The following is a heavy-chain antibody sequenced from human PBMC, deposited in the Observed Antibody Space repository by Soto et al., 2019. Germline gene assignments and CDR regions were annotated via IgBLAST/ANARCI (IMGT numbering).Heavy chain of an antibody. J-gene: IGHJ4*02. CDR2: IHYKGNT. CDR3: AREGNLGRWIPPLDS. D-gene: IGHD2-2*03. V-gene: IGHV4-59*01. Sequence: QVQLQVSGPGLVKPSETLSLTCTVSGDSISSYSWSWIRQPPGKGLEWIGNIHYKGNTKYSPSLKSRVTMSVDTSMNQFALKLISVTTADRVVYFCAREGNLGRWIPPLDSWGQGTLVTVSS. CDR1: GDSISSYS.